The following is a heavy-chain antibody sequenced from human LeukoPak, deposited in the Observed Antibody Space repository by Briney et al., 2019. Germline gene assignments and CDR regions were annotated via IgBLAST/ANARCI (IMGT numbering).Heavy chain of an antibody. D-gene: IGHD2-2*01. J-gene: IGHJ4*02. CDR1: GYFISSGYY. CDR3: ARLGYCSSTSCYPYDY. CDR2: IYHSGST. Sequence: SETLSLTCAVSGYFISSGYYWGWIRQTPGKGLKWIASIYHSGSTYYNPSLKSRVTISVDTSKNQFSLKLSSVTAADTAVYYCARLGYCSSTSCYPYDYWGQGTLVTVSS. V-gene: IGHV4-38-2*01.